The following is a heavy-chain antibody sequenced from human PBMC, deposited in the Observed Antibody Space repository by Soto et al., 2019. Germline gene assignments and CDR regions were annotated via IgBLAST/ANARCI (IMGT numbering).Heavy chain of an antibody. V-gene: IGHV5-51*01. CDR1: GYSFTNYW. J-gene: IGHJ4*02. CDR3: ARPGSPYDSSGPFDY. D-gene: IGHD3-22*01. CDR2: IYPGDSDT. Sequence: GESLKISCKGSGYSFTNYWIAWVRQMPGKGLEWMGIIYPGDSDTRYSPSFQGQVTISADKSISTAYLQWSSLKASDTAMYYCARPGSPYDSSGPFDYWGQGTLVTVSS.